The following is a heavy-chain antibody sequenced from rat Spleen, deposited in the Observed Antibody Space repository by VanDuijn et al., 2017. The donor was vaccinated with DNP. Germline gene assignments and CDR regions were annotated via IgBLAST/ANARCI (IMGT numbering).Heavy chain of an antibody. J-gene: IGHJ2*01. Sequence: EVQLVESGGDLVQPGRSLKVSCVVSGFTFNNYWMTWIRQVPGKGLEWVASITTSGDSTSSPDSVKGRFTISRDNAENTVFLQMTSLRSEDTATYYCAREVQPSYYFDYWGQGVMVTVSS. CDR1: GFTFNNYW. CDR3: AREVQPSYYFDY. D-gene: IGHD1-5*01. V-gene: IGHV5-31*01. CDR2: ITTSGDST.